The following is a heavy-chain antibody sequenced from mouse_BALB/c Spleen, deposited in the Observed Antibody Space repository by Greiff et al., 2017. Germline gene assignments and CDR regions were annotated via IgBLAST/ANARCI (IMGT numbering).Heavy chain of an antibody. V-gene: IGHV5-12-1*01. Sequence: DVLLVESGGGLVKPGGSLKLSCAASGFAFSSYDMSWVRQTPEKRLEWVAYISSGGGSTYYPDTVKGRFTIARDNAKNTLYLQMSSQKSEEPAMYYCARQHGSSPFAYWGQGTLVTVAA. CDR3: ARQHGSSPFAY. D-gene: IGHD1-1*01. CDR1: GFAFSSYD. J-gene: IGHJ3*01. CDR2: ISSGGGST.